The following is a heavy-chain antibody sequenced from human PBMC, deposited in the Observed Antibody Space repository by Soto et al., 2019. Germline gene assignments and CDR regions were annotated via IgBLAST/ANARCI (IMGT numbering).Heavy chain of an antibody. Sequence: SETLSLTCAVSGGSISSGGYSWSWIRQPPGKGLEWIGYIYHSGSTYYNPSLKSRVTISVDRSKNQFSLKLSSVTAADTAVYYCASNRYGYTFSDYWGPGTLVTVSS. V-gene: IGHV4-30-2*01. CDR1: GGSISSGGYS. CDR3: ASNRYGYTFSDY. D-gene: IGHD5-18*01. J-gene: IGHJ4*02. CDR2: IYHSGST.